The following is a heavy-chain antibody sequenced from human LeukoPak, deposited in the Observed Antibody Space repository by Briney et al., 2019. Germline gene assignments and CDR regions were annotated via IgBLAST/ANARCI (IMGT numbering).Heavy chain of an antibody. Sequence: PGGSLRLSCAASGFTFSSYTMNWVRQAPGKGLEWISSISSSSSYIYYAHSVKGRFTIFRDNANNSLFLQMNSLRADDTAVYYCARDLGYCSSSNCGHYFYGLDVWGQGTTVTVSS. J-gene: IGHJ6*02. CDR1: GFTFSSYT. CDR3: ARDLGYCSSSNCGHYFYGLDV. V-gene: IGHV3-21*06. D-gene: IGHD2-2*01. CDR2: ISSSSSYI.